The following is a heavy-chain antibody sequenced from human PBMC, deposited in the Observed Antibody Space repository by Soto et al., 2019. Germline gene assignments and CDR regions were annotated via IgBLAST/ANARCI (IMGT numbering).Heavy chain of an antibody. D-gene: IGHD3-10*01. V-gene: IGHV1-18*01. J-gene: IGHJ6*02. CDR1: GYTFTSYG. CDR2: IIAYNGNT. Sequence: ASVKVSCKASGYTFTSYGISWVRQAPGQGLEWMGWIIAYNGNTNYAQKLQGRVTITTDKSTSTAYMELRSLRSEDTAVYYCAFWYGDYYYSGIDVWGQGTTVTVSS. CDR3: AFWYGDYYYSGIDV.